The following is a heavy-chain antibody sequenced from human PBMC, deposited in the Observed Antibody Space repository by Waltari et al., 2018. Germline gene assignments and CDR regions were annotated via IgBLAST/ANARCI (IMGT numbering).Heavy chain of an antibody. D-gene: IGHD1-26*01. CDR3: ARDPGPIVGAPDF. V-gene: IGHV1-2*02. J-gene: IGHJ4*02. Sequence: QVQLVQSGTEVKKPGASVRVSCPASGYTFSDYHLHWVRPTPGQGFEWMGWINPKNGDTSYAQNFLGRVTMTRDTSINTAYMDLSGLRSDDAAVFYCARDPGPIVGAPDFWGQGTLVTVSS. CDR1: GYTFSDYH. CDR2: INPKNGDT.